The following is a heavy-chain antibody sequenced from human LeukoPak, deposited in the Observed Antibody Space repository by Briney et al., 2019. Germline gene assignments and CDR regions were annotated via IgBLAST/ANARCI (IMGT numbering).Heavy chain of an antibody. V-gene: IGHV4-38-2*02. CDR1: GYSISSGYY. J-gene: IGHJ4*02. CDR3: ARRTFGGVIAY. CDR2: IYHSGST. D-gene: IGHD3-16*02. Sequence: SETLSLTCTVSGYSISSGYYWGWIRQPPGKGLEWTGSIYHSGSTYYNPSLKSRVTLSVDTPKNQFSLRLSSVTAADTAVYYCARRTFGGVIAYWGQGTLVTVSS.